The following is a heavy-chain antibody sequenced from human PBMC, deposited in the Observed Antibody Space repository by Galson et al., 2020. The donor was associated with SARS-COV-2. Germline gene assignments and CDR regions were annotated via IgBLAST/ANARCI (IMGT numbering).Heavy chain of an antibody. J-gene: IGHJ5*02. CDR3: VRDPGYCTGGSCHSFGWFDP. D-gene: IGHD2-15*01. V-gene: IGHV4-39*07. CDR1: GGSVSSNTYY. CDR2: IYYGGNT. Sequence: SETLSLTCTVSGGSVSSNTYYWGWIRQPPGKGLEWIGSIYYGGNTYYNPSLKSRVTLSVDTSKDQFSLKLTSVIAADTAVYDCVRDPGYCTGGSCHSFGWFDPWGHGTLVTVSS.